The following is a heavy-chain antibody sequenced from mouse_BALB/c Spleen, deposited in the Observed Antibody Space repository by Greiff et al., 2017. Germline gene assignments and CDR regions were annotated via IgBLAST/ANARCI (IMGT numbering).Heavy chain of an antibody. CDR2: IYPGDGDT. V-gene: IGHV1-87*01. Sequence: VQLQQSGAELARPGASVKLSCKASGYTFTSYWMQWVKQRPGQGLEWIGAIYPGDGDTRYTQKFKGKATLTADKSSSTAYMQLSSLASEDSAVYYCARGKVTGTGDYWGQGTTLTVSS. CDR3: ARGKVTGTGDY. J-gene: IGHJ2*01. CDR1: GYTFTSYW. D-gene: IGHD4-1*01.